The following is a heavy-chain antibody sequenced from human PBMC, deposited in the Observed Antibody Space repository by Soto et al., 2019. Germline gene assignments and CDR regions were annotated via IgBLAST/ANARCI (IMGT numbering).Heavy chain of an antibody. CDR2: IYYIGTT. Sequence: SETLSLTCTVSGGSISGYYWNWIRQPPGKGLKYIGHIYYIGTTNYNPSLKSRATISVDTSKNQFSLKLTSVTAADTAVYSCARSGSKYGANAFDIWDQGTMVTVSS. V-gene: IGHV4-59*01. CDR3: ARSGSKYGANAFDI. CDR1: GGSISGYY. D-gene: IGHD5-18*01. J-gene: IGHJ3*02.